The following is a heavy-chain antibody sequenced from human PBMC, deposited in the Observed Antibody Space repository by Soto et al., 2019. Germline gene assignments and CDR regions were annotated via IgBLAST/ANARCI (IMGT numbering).Heavy chain of an antibody. V-gene: IGHV3-30*18. Sequence: QVQLVESGGGVVQPGRSLRLSCAASGFTFSSYGMHWVRQAPGKGLEWVAVISYDGSNKYYAYSVKGRFTISRDNSKNTLYLQMNSLRAEDTAVYYCAKAPRNYFDYWGQGTLVTVFS. CDR3: AKAPRNYFDY. CDR2: ISYDGSNK. J-gene: IGHJ4*02. CDR1: GFTFSSYG.